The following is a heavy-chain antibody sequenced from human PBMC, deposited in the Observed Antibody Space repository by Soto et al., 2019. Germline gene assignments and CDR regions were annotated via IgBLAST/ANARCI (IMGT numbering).Heavy chain of an antibody. V-gene: IGHV4-59*01. Sequence: SETLSLTCTVSGGSISSYYWSWIRQPPGKGLEWIGYIYYSGSTNYNPSLKSRVTISLDTSKNQFSLKLSSVTAADTAVYYCARDIPNCSGGSCYPDWFDPWGQGTLVTVSS. D-gene: IGHD2-15*01. J-gene: IGHJ5*02. CDR1: GGSISSYY. CDR3: ARDIPNCSGGSCYPDWFDP. CDR2: IYYSGST.